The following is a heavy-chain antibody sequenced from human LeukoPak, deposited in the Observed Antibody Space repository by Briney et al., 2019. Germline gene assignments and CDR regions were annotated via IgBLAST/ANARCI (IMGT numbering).Heavy chain of an antibody. Sequence: GGSLRLSCAASGFTFSSYAMNWVRQAPGKGLEWVSGISGSGGSTHYADSVKGRFTISRDNSKNTLYLQMNSLRAEDTAVYYCAADDRGSGSSYYYYYYMDVWGKGTTVTVSS. D-gene: IGHD1-26*01. CDR3: AADDRGSGSSYYYYYYMDV. J-gene: IGHJ6*03. CDR2: ISGSGGST. V-gene: IGHV3-23*01. CDR1: GFTFSSYA.